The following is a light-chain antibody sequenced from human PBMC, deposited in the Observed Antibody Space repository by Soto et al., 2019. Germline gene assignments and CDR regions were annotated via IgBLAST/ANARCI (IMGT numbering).Light chain of an antibody. CDR3: QQYGSSMWT. J-gene: IGKJ1*01. CDR1: QSVITN. V-gene: IGKV3-20*01. CDR2: DTS. Sequence: EIVMTQSPATLSVSPGERATLSCRASQSVITNLAWYQQKPGQAPRLLIYDTSSRATGIPDRFSGSGSGTDFTLTITRLEPEDFAVYYCQQYGSSMWTFGQGTKVDIK.